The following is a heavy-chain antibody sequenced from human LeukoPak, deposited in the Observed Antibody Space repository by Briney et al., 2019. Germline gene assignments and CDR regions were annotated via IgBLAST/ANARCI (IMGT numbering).Heavy chain of an antibody. J-gene: IGHJ4*02. CDR1: GYTFTGYY. CDR3: ARHLPYSSGWDLEHY. Sequence: ASVKVSCKASGYTFTGYYMHWVRQAPGQGLEWMGWINPNSGGTNYAQKFQGRVTMTRDTSISTAYMELSRLRSDDTAVYYCARHLPYSSGWDLEHYWGQGTLVTVSS. D-gene: IGHD6-19*01. V-gene: IGHV1-2*02. CDR2: INPNSGGT.